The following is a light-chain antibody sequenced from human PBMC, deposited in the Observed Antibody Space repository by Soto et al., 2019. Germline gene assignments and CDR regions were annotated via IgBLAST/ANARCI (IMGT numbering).Light chain of an antibody. CDR2: LNSDGSH. V-gene: IGLV4-69*01. J-gene: IGLJ7*01. CDR3: QTWGTGIAV. CDR1: SGHSSYA. Sequence: QSVLTQSPSASASLGASVKLTCTLSSGHSSYAIAWHQQQPEKGPRYLMKLNSDGSHSKGDGIPDRFSGSSSGAERYLTISSLQSEDEPDYHCQTWGTGIAVFGGGTQLTVL.